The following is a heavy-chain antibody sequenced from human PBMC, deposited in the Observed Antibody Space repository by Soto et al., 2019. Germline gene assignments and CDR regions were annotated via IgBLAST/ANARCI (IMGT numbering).Heavy chain of an antibody. CDR3: ARSTRYCTDGVCYYVFDY. CDR2: IYTSGST. D-gene: IGHD2-8*01. V-gene: IGHV4-4*07. J-gene: IGHJ4*02. CDR1: GGSISSYY. Sequence: SETLSLTCTGSGGSISSYYWSWIRQPAGKGLEWIGRIYTSGSTNYNPSLKSRVTMSVDTSKNQFSLKLSSVTAADTAVYYCARSTRYCTDGVCYYVFDYWGQGTLVTVS.